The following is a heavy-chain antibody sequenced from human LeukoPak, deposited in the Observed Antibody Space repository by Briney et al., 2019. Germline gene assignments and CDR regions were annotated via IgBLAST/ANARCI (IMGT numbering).Heavy chain of an antibody. V-gene: IGHV4-34*01. CDR3: ARNRAAAGTYYYYGMDV. Sequence: LRLSCAASGFTFSDYYMSWIRQPPGKGLEWIGEINHSGSTNYNPSLKSRVTISVDTSKNQFSLKVSSVTAADTAVYYCARNRAAAGTYYYYGMDVWGQGTTVTVSS. CDR1: GFTFSDYY. CDR2: INHSGST. J-gene: IGHJ6*02. D-gene: IGHD6-13*01.